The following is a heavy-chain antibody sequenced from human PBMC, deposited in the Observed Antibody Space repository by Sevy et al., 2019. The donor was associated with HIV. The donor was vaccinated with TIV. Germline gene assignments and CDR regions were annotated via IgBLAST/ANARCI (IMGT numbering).Heavy chain of an antibody. CDR1: GFTFSSYW. Sequence: GGSLRLSCAASGFTFSSYWMSWVRQAPGKGLEWVANIKQDGSEKYYVDSVKGRFTISRDNAKNSLYLQMNSLRAEDTAVYYCARGPDYCDSVCAEYFQHWGQGTLVTVSS. D-gene: IGHD3-22*01. J-gene: IGHJ1*01. CDR3: ARGPDYCDSVCAEYFQH. V-gene: IGHV3-7*01. CDR2: IKQDGSEK.